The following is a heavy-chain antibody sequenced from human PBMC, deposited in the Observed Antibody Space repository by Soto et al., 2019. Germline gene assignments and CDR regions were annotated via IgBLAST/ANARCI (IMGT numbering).Heavy chain of an antibody. CDR2: ISYDGSNK. J-gene: IGHJ6*02. CDR3: AKDLRYYGSGSQGRYYYYGMDV. Sequence: SLRLSCAASGFTFSSYGMHWVRQAPGKGLEWVAVISYDGSNKYYADSVKGRFTISRDNSKNTLYLQMNSLRAEDTAVYYCAKDLRYYGSGSQGRYYYYGMDVWGQGTTVTVSS. D-gene: IGHD3-10*01. V-gene: IGHV3-30*18. CDR1: GFTFSSYG.